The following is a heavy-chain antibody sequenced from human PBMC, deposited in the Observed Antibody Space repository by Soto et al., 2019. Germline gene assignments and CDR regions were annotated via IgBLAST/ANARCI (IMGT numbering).Heavy chain of an antibody. D-gene: IGHD3-3*01. CDR2: ISWDGGST. V-gene: IGHV3-43D*04. Sequence: EVQLVESGGVVVQPGGSLRLSCAASGFTFDDYALHWVRQAPGKGLESVSLISWDGGSTYYAVSVKGRFTISRDNSKNSLYLQLNSLSDEDTALYYCAKGLGWSGYSYYCMDVCAKGTTDTVAT. CDR1: GFTFDDYA. J-gene: IGHJ6*04. CDR3: AKGLGWSGYSYYCMDV.